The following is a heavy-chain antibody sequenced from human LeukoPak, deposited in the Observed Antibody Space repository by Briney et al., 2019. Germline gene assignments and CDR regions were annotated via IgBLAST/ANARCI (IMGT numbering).Heavy chain of an antibody. Sequence: SVKLSCKASGDTFSSYAISWVRHPHGQGLEWRGGIIPIFGTANYAQKFQGRVTITTDESTSTAYMELSSLRSEDTAVYYCARHPPTGWFDPWGQGTLVTVSS. V-gene: IGHV1-69*05. CDR2: IIPIFGTA. CDR1: GDTFSSYA. J-gene: IGHJ5*02. CDR3: ARHPPTGWFDP.